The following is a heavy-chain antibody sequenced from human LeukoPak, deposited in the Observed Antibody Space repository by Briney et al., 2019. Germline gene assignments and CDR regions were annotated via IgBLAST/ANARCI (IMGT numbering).Heavy chain of an antibody. CDR3: AKDRGHGEIGDY. J-gene: IGHJ4*02. V-gene: IGHV4-4*07. D-gene: IGHD3-16*01. CDR1: GGSLSSYY. Sequence: SETLSLTCTVSGGSLSSYYWSWIRQPAGKGLEWIGRIYTSGSTNYNPSLKSRVTMSVDTSKNQFSLKLSSVTAEDTAVYYCAKDRGHGEIGDYWGQGTLVTVSS. CDR2: IYTSGST.